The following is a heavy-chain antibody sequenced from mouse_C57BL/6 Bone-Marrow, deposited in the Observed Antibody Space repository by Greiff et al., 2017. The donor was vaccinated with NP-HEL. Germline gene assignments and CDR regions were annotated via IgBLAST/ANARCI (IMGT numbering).Heavy chain of an antibody. CDR3: TGDLLWLRRFAY. D-gene: IGHD2-2*01. CDR2: IRLKSDNYAT. V-gene: IGHV6-3*01. CDR1: GFTFSNYW. J-gene: IGHJ3*01. Sequence: EVKVEESGGGLVQPGGSMKLSCVASGFTFSNYWMNWVRQSPEKGLEWVAQIRLKSDNYATNYAESVKGRFTISRDDSKSSVYLQMNNLRAEDTGIYYCTGDLLWLRRFAYWGQGTLVTVSA.